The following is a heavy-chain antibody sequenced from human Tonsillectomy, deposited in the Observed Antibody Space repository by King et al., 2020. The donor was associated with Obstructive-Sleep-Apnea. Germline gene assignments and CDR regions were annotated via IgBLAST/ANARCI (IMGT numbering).Heavy chain of an antibody. V-gene: IGHV3-9*01. CDR3: AKDPNHYGSGTYGYFDY. CDR1: GFTFNDYA. D-gene: IGHD3-10*01. CDR2: ISWNSGSL. Sequence: VQLVESGGGLVQPGRSLTLSCATSGFTFNDYAMHWVRQAPGKGLEWVSGISWNSGSLDYADSVNGRFTISRDQRKNSVYLHMNSLRPEDTAFYYCAKDPNHYGSGTYGYFDYWGLGTLVTVSS. J-gene: IGHJ4*01.